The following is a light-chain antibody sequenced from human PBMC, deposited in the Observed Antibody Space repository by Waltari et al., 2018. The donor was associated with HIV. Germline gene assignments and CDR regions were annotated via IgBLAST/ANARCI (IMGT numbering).Light chain of an antibody. V-gene: IGKV1-39*01. CDR2: VAY. Sequence: DIQMTQSPSSLSASVGDRVTITCRASQSISSYLNWYQQKPGKAPKVLIYVAYSLQSGVPSRFSGSGSGTDFTLTISSLQPEDFATYYCQQSYSTPPTFGGGTKVEIK. CDR3: QQSYSTPPT. CDR1: QSISSY. J-gene: IGKJ4*01.